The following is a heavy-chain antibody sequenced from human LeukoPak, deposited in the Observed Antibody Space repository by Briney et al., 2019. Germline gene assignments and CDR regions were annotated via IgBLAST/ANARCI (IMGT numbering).Heavy chain of an antibody. CDR2: MNPNSGNT. J-gene: IGHJ3*02. CDR1: GYTFTSYD. V-gene: IGHV1-8*03. Sequence: ASVKVSCKASGYTFTSYDINWVRQATGQGLEWMGWMNPNSGNTGYAQKFQGRVTITRNTSISTAYMELSSLRSEDTAVYYCARGSYYDSSGYYDVSAFDIWGQGTMVTVSS. D-gene: IGHD3-22*01. CDR3: ARGSYYDSSGYYDVSAFDI.